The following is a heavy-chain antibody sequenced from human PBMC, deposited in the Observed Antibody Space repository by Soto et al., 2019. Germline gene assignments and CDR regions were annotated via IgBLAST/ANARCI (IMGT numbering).Heavy chain of an antibody. J-gene: IGHJ6*03. Sequence: SETLSLTCAFHRVSFTDYYWSWIFEPPGYGLEWIGEIIHSGSTNYNPSLKCRVTISVDTSKNQFSLKLSSVTAADTAVYYCATRVTKIYYMDVWG. V-gene: IGHV4-34*12. D-gene: IGHD3-3*01. CDR3: ATRVTKIYYMDV. CDR1: RVSFTDYY. CDR2: IIHSGST.